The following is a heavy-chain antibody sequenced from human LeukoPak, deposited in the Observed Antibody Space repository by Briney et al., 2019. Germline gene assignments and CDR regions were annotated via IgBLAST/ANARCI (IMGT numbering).Heavy chain of an antibody. CDR1: GFTFSSYG. CDR2: IWYDGSNK. Sequence: GGSLRLSCAASGFTFSSYGMHWVRQAPGKGLEWVAVIWYDGSNKYYADSVKGRFTISRDNSKNTLYLQMNGLRAEDTAVYYCARQQVVVAATPYYYYGMDVWGQGTMVTVSS. D-gene: IGHD2-15*01. V-gene: IGHV3-33*01. CDR3: ARQQVVVAATPYYYYGMDV. J-gene: IGHJ6*02.